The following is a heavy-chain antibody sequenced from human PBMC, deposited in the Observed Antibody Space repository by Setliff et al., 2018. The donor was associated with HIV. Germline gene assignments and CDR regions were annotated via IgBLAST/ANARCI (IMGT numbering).Heavy chain of an antibody. CDR2: INNDETIT. CDR1: GFTFNSYW. J-gene: IGHJ4*02. Sequence: PGGSLRLSCAASGFTFNSYWMHWVRQAPGKGLMWVSHINNDETITKYADSVKGRFTISRDNAKNTVYLQMNSLRPEDTAVYYCAKAGFYDSSGFLVDYWGQGTLVTVSS. D-gene: IGHD3-22*01. V-gene: IGHV3-74*01. CDR3: AKAGFYDSSGFLVDY.